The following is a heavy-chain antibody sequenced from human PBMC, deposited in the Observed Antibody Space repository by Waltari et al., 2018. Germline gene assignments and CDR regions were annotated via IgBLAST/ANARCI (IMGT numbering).Heavy chain of an antibody. CDR2: IGYDGSNK. Sequence: QVQLVESGGGVVQPGRSLRLSCAASGFTFSSYGMYWVRQAPGKGLEWVGVIGYDGSNKDYADSVKGRFTISRDNSKNTLYLQMNSLRAEDTAMYYCAKDSHYDSSGYYYPGYWGQGTLVTVSS. CDR3: AKDSHYDSSGYYYPGY. D-gene: IGHD3-22*01. CDR1: GFTFSSYG. V-gene: IGHV3-33*06. J-gene: IGHJ4*02.